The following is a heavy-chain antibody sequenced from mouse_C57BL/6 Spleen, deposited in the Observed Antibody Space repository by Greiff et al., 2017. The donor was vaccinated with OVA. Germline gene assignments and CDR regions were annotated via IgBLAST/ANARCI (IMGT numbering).Heavy chain of an antibody. D-gene: IGHD1-1*01. CDR2: IDPSDSYT. V-gene: IGHV1-50*01. CDR3: ARGSRDD. CDR1: GYTFTSYW. J-gene: IGHJ2*01. Sequence: QVQLQQPGAELVKPGASVKLSCKASGYTFTSYWMQWVKQRPGQGLEWIGEIDPSDSYTNYNQKFKGKATLTVDTSSSTAYMQLSSLTSEDSAVYYSARGSRDDWGQGTTLTVSS.